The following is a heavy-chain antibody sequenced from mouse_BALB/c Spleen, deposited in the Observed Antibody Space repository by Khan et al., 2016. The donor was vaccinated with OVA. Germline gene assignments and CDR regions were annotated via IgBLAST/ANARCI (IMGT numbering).Heavy chain of an antibody. Sequence: EVQLQESGPGLVKPSQSLSLTCTVTGYSITSDYAWNWIRQFPGNKLEWMGFISYSGNTKYNPSLKSRFSITRDTSKNQFFLQLNSVTNEDTATYYCARVYGGEFDYWGQGTSLTVSS. CDR3: ARVYGGEFDY. CDR2: ISYSGNT. V-gene: IGHV3-2*02. D-gene: IGHD2-10*02. CDR1: GYSITSDYA. J-gene: IGHJ2*02.